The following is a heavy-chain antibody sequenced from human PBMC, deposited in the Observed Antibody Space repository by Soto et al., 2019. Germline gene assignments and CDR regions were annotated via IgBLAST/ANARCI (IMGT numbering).Heavy chain of an antibody. CDR3: ARGAVGGLVRGVAH. CDR1: GGSISDGGYY. Sequence: QLQLQESGPGLVKPSETLSLTCTVSGGSISDGGYYWGWIRQPPGKGLEWIASFRYSGSTYYNPSLKTRVTISVDTSKNQFSLNLNSVTAADTAVYHCARGAVGGLVRGVAHWGQGTLVTVSS. D-gene: IGHD3-16*01. V-gene: IGHV4-39*01. J-gene: IGHJ5*02. CDR2: FRYSGST.